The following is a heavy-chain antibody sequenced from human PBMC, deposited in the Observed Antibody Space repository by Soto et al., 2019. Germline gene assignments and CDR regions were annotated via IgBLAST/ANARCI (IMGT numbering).Heavy chain of an antibody. CDR3: ARGNRYCSGGSCLDY. CDR1: GGSFKSGSYS. Sequence: SETLSLTCTVSGGSFKSGSYSWSWIRQPPGKGLEWIGYVYHTGRTSYNPSLKSRVSISMDTSKNQFSLNLDSVTAADTAVYFCARGNRYCSGGSCLDYWGQGTRVTVS. D-gene: IGHD2-15*01. CDR2: VYHTGRT. V-gene: IGHV4-61*01. J-gene: IGHJ4*02.